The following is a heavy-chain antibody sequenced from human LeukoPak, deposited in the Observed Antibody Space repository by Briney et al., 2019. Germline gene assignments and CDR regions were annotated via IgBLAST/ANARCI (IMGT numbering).Heavy chain of an antibody. Sequence: GGSLRLSCAASGFTFSSYSMNWVRQAPGKGLEWVSSISGSSSYIYYADSVKGRFTISRDNAKNSLYLQMNSLRAEGTAVYYCARDRYSSGWAPFDYWGQGTLVTVSS. CDR3: ARDRYSSGWAPFDY. CDR2: ISGSSSYI. D-gene: IGHD6-19*01. V-gene: IGHV3-21*01. J-gene: IGHJ4*02. CDR1: GFTFSSYS.